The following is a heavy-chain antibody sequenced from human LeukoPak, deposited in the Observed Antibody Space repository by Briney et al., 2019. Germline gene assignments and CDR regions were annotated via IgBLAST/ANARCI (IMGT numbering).Heavy chain of an antibody. V-gene: IGHV5-51*01. CDR1: GYRFPYHW. J-gene: IGHJ5*02. Sequence: GESLKISFKASGYRFPYHWIAWVRQMPGKGLEWMGIIYPGDSDTRYSPSFQGQVTNSTDKSINTAYLQWSSLKASDTAMYYCARLPNSGADLTWFDPWGQGTLVSVSS. CDR2: IYPGDSDT. D-gene: IGHD3-10*01. CDR3: ARLPNSGADLTWFDP.